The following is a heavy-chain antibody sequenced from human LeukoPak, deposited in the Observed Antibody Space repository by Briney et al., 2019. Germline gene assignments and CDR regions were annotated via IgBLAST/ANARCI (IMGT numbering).Heavy chain of an antibody. J-gene: IGHJ4*02. CDR3: TRDRSRAEDD. Sequence: PGGSLRLSCAASGLTFSGHWMSWVRQAPGKGLEWVANINQGGSHQYYVDSVKGRFTISRDNANNLLYLQMNSLRGEDTAVYYCTRDRSRAEDDWGQGTLVTVSS. CDR1: GLTFSGHW. V-gene: IGHV3-7*01. CDR2: INQGGSHQ. D-gene: IGHD1-14*01.